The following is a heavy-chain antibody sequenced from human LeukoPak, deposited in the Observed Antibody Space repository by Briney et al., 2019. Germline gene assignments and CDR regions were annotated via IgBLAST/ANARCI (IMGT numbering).Heavy chain of an antibody. CDR3: ARHQTLGIVYFDY. J-gene: IGHJ4*02. CDR1: GGSISSSSYY. V-gene: IGHV4-39*01. Sequence: PSETLSLTCTVSGGSISSSSYYRGWIRQPPGKGLGWIGTFYSSGSTYYNPSLKSRVTISIDTSKNQFSLKLSSVTAADTAVYYCARHQTLGIVYFDYWGQGTLVTVSS. CDR2: FYSSGST. D-gene: IGHD7-27*01.